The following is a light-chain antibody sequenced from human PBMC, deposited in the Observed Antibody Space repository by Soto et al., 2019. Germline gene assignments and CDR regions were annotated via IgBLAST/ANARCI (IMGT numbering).Light chain of an antibody. J-gene: IGKJ4*01. CDR3: QQFDSVPLT. V-gene: IGKV1-33*01. CDR1: HDIGTY. Sequence: DVQMTQSPSSLSASVGDRVTITFQASHDIGTYLNWDQHKPGKAPNLLIFDTSHLATGVPARFSGSGSDTYFPFAITNLQAEDFAAYYCQQFDSVPLTFGGGTHVEI. CDR2: DTS.